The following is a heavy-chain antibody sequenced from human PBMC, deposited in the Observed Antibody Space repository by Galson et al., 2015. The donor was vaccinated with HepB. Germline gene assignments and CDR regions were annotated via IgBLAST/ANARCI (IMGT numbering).Heavy chain of an antibody. CDR1: GFTFSSYA. CDR3: ARPAQYCSSTSCYHDDAFDI. V-gene: IGHV3-30-3*01. J-gene: IGHJ3*02. CDR2: ISYDGSNK. Sequence: SLRLSCAASGFTFSSYAMHWVRQAPGKGLEWVAVISYDGSNKYYADSVKGRFTISRDNSKNTLYLQMNSLRAEDTAVYYCARPAQYCSSTSCYHDDAFDIWGQGTMVTVSS. D-gene: IGHD2-2*01.